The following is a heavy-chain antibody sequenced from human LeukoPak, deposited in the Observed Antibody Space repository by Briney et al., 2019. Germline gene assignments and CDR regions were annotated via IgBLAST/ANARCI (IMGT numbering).Heavy chain of an antibody. D-gene: IGHD6-13*01. CDR2: IYYSGST. V-gene: IGHV4-59*01. CDR3: ARYGTAAGNFDY. CDR1: GGPISSYY. Sequence: PSETLSLTCTVSGGPISSYYWSWIRQPPGKGLEWIGYIYYSGSTNYNPSLKSRVTISVDTSKNQFSLKLSSVTAADTAVYYCARYGTAAGNFDYWGQGTLVTVSS. J-gene: IGHJ4*02.